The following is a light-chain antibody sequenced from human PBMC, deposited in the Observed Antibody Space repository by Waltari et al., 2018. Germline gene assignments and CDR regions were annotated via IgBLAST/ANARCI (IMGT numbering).Light chain of an antibody. CDR3: NSYTSSSSLI. CDR2: DVT. Sequence: QSALTQPASVSGSPGQSISISCPGTSSDVGAYNYVSWYQQHPGKAPKLMMYDVTMRPSGVSNRFSGSKSGNTASLTISGLQAEDEADYYCNSYTSSSSLIFGGGTKLTVL. CDR1: SSDVGAYNY. V-gene: IGLV2-14*03. J-gene: IGLJ2*01.